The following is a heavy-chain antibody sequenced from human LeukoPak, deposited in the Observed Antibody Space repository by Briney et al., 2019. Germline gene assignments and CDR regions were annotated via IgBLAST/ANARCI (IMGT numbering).Heavy chain of an antibody. Sequence: ASVKISCKASGYTFTSYYMHWVRQAPGQGLEWMGIINPSGGSASYAQKFQGRVTMTRDTSTSTVYMEVSSLRSEDTAVYYCARDVASSGYYWDWGQGTLVTVSS. CDR3: ARDVASSGYYWD. CDR2: INPSGGSA. D-gene: IGHD3-22*01. CDR1: GYTFTSYY. J-gene: IGHJ4*02. V-gene: IGHV1-46*01.